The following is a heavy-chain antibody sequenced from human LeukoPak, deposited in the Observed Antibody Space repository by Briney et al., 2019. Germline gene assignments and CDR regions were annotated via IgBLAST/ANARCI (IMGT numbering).Heavy chain of an antibody. CDR1: GGSISSYY. CDR3: AMVEKATITIDY. V-gene: IGHV4-59*01. Sequence: SETLSLTCTVSGGSISSYYWSWIRQPPGKGLEWIGYIYYSGSTNYNPSLKSRVTISVDTSKNQFSLKLSSVTAADTAVYYFAMVEKATITIDYWGQGTRVTVSS. D-gene: IGHD5-24*01. J-gene: IGHJ4*02. CDR2: IYYSGST.